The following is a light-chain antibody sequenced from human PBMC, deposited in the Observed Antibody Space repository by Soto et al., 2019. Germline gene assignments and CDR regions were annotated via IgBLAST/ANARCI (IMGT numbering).Light chain of an antibody. CDR2: EVS. Sequence: QSALTQPPSASGSPGQSVTISCTGTSSDVGAYNRVSWYRHHPGKAPKLMIYEVSKRPSGVPDRFSGSKSGNTASLTVSGLQAEDEADYYCTSYVGSSNVNWVFGGGTKLTVL. J-gene: IGLJ3*02. V-gene: IGLV2-8*01. CDR3: TSYVGSSNVNWV. CDR1: SSDVGAYNR.